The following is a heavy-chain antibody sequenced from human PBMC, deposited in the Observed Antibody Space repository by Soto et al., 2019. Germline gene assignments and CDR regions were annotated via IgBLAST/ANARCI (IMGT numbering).Heavy chain of an antibody. Sequence: EVQLLESGGGLVQPGGSLRLSCTASGFTFTYYAFSWVRQAPGKGLEWVSAISANGQGIYYADSVRGRFTISRDNSKNTVFLHMDSLRAEDTAVYYCAKDRYYPRDQFHYWGQGTLVTVSS. CDR2: ISANGQGI. CDR1: GFTFTYYA. J-gene: IGHJ4*02. CDR3: AKDRYYPRDQFHY. V-gene: IGHV3-23*01. D-gene: IGHD3-10*01.